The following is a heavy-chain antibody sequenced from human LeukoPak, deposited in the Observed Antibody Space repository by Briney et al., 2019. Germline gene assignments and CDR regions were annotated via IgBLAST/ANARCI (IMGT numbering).Heavy chain of an antibody. J-gene: IGHJ3*02. D-gene: IGHD2-2*01. CDR1: GGSISSYY. Sequence: KPSETLSLTCTVSGGSISSYYWSWIRQPPGKGLEWIGYIFYSGSTTYNPSLKSRVTMSVDTSKNHFSLKLSSVTAADTAVYYCARGGWRAAGGLVGPVDAFDIWGQGTMVTVSS. CDR2: IFYSGST. V-gene: IGHV4-59*01. CDR3: ARGGWRAAGGLVGPVDAFDI.